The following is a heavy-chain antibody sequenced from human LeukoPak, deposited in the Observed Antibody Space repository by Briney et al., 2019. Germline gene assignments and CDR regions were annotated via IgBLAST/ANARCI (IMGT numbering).Heavy chain of an antibody. Sequence: PGGSLRLSCAASGFTFSSYGMHWVRQAPGKGLEWVAVIWNDGSHEYYADSEKGRFTISRDNSRDTVYLQMNSLRDEDTAVYYCAKDATEYGDSRFDCWGQGTLVTVSS. CDR3: AKDATEYGDSRFDC. V-gene: IGHV3-33*06. CDR1: GFTFSSYG. CDR2: IWNDGSHE. D-gene: IGHD4-17*01. J-gene: IGHJ4*02.